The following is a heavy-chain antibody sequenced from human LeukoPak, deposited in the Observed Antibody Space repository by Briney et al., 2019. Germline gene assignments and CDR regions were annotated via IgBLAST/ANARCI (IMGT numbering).Heavy chain of an antibody. V-gene: IGHV3-33*06. J-gene: IGHJ4*02. D-gene: IGHD6-13*01. Sequence: GGSLRLSCAASGFTFRNFGMHWVRQAPGKGLEWVAVIWYDGNNKYYADSVKGRFTISRDNSKNTLYLQMKSLRAEDTAVYYCAKLGAGYSSSWLDYWGQGTLVTVSS. CDR1: GFTFRNFG. CDR3: AKLGAGYSSSWLDY. CDR2: IWYDGNNK.